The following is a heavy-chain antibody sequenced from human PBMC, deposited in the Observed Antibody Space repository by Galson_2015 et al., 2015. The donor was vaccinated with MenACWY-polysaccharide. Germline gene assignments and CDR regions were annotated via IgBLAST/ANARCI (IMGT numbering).Heavy chain of an antibody. CDR3: ASSYGKIMPEIRYYGMDV. D-gene: IGHD3-10*01. J-gene: IGHJ6*02. CDR2: MSHDGSNT. Sequence: LRLSCAASGFTFSTYGMHWVRQAPGKGLEWVAVMSHDGSNTKYAQKFQERVTITRDKSTSTAYMVLSSLRSEDTAMYYCASSYGKIMPEIRYYGMDVWGQGTTVTVSS. V-gene: IGHV3-30*03. CDR1: GFTFSTYG.